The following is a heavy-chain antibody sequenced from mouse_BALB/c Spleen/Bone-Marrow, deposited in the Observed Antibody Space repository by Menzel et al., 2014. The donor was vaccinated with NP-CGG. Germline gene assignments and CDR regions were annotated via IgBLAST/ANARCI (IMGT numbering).Heavy chain of an antibody. D-gene: IGHD1-1*01. CDR1: GFNIKDTY. J-gene: IGHJ1*01. Sequence: VQLQQSGAELVKPGASVKLSCTATGFNIKDTYMHWVKQRPEQGLEWIGRIDPANGNTKYDPKFQGKATITAGTSSNTAYLQLSSLTSEDTAVYYCASYYYGRYFDVWGAGTTVTVSS. CDR2: IDPANGNT. V-gene: IGHV14-3*02. CDR3: ASYYYGRYFDV.